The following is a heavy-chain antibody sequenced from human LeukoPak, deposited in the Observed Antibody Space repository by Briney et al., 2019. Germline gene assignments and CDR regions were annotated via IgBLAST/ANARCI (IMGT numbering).Heavy chain of an antibody. CDR3: ARDRWGIAAAGDFDY. V-gene: IGHV4-39*07. CDR2: IYYSGST. Sequence: PSETLSLTCTVSGGSISSSSYYWGWIRQPPGKGLEWIGSIYYSGSTYYNPSLKSRVTISVDTSKNQFSLKLSSVTAADTAVYYCARDRWGIAAAGDFDYWGQGTLVTVSS. CDR1: GGSISSSSYY. D-gene: IGHD6-13*01. J-gene: IGHJ4*02.